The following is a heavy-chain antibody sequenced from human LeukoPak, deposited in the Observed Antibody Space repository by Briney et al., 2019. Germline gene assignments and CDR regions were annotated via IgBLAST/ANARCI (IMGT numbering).Heavy chain of an antibody. D-gene: IGHD6-19*01. CDR1: GFTFSSYS. Sequence: PGGSLRLSCAASGFTFSSYSMNWVRQAPGKGLEWVSSISSSSSYIYYADSVKGRFTISRDNAKNSLYLQMNSLRAEDTAVYYCARDGHSSGWYSLDYWGQGTLVTVSS. J-gene: IGHJ4*02. CDR2: ISSSSSYI. CDR3: ARDGHSSGWYSLDY. V-gene: IGHV3-21*01.